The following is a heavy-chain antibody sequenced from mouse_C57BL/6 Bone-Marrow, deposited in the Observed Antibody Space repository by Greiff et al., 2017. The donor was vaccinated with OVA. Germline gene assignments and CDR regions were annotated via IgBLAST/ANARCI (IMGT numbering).Heavy chain of an antibody. Sequence: VQLQQPGAELVRPGTSVTLSCKASGYTFTSYWMYWVKQRPGQGLEWIGVIDPSDSYTNSNQKFKGQATLTVDTSSSTAYMQLSSLTSEDSAVYYCARSTYYSNYEFAYWGQGTLVTVSA. V-gene: IGHV1-59*01. D-gene: IGHD2-5*01. J-gene: IGHJ3*01. CDR3: ARSTYYSNYEFAY. CDR1: GYTFTSYW. CDR2: IDPSDSYT.